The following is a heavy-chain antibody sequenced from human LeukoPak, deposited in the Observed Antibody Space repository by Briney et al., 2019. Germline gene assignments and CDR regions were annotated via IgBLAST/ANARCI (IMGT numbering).Heavy chain of an antibody. CDR3: ARVGPLWFENQCYFDY. CDR1: GFTFSSYG. J-gene: IGHJ4*02. D-gene: IGHD3-10*01. Sequence: GGSLRLSCAASGFTFSSYGMHWVRQAPGQGLEWVAVIWYDRSNKYYADSVKGRFTISRDNSKNTLYLQMNSLRAEDTAVYYCARVGPLWFENQCYFDYWGQGTLVTVSS. CDR2: IWYDRSNK. V-gene: IGHV3-33*01.